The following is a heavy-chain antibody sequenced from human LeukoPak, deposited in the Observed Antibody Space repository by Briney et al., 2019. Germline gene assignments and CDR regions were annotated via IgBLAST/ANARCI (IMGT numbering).Heavy chain of an antibody. V-gene: IGHV3-66*01. J-gene: IGHJ6*02. Sequence: PGGSLRLSCAASGFTVSSNYMSWVRQAPGKGLEWVSVIYSGGSTYYADSVKGRFTISRDNSKNTLYLQMNSLRAEDTAVYYCARGGVPAAIFAYYYYGMDVWGQGTTVTVSS. CDR1: GFTVSSNY. CDR2: IYSGGST. CDR3: ARGGVPAAIFAYYYYGMDV. D-gene: IGHD2-2*01.